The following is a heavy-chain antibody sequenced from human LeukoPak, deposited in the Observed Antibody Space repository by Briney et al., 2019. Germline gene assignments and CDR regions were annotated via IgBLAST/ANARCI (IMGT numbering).Heavy chain of an antibody. J-gene: IGHJ5*02. CDR1: GFTFSDYY. CDR2: ISNSGSII. CDR3: ARGGLYDPAP. V-gene: IGHV3-11*01. D-gene: IGHD3-16*01. Sequence: GGSLRLSCAASGFTFSDYYMSWIRQAPGKGLEYISCISNSGSIIYYADSVKGRFTISRDNAKNSLYLQMNSLRVEDTAVYYCARGGLYDPAPGGQGTLVTVSS.